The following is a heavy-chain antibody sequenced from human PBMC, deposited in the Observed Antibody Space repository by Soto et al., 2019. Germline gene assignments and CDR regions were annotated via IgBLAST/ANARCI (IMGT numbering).Heavy chain of an antibody. CDR3: ARPVYHVWNGYQRTYYYGMDV. CDR1: GFTFSDHG. J-gene: IGHJ6*02. D-gene: IGHD3-3*01. CDR2: IAYDGSNK. Sequence: GGSLRLSCAASGFTFSDHGMHWVRQAPGKGLEWVAVIAYDGSNKYYGDSVKGRFTISRDSSKKTLWLQMNSLRAGDTAVYYCARPVYHVWNGYQRTYYYGMDVWGQGTTVTVSS. V-gene: IGHV3-30*03.